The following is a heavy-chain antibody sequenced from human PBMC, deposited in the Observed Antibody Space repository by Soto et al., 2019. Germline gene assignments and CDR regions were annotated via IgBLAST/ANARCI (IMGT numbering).Heavy chain of an antibody. CDR2: ISYDGSNK. J-gene: IGHJ6*02. Sequence: QVQLVESGGGVVQPGRSLRLSCAASGFTFSSYGMHWVRQAPGKGLEWVAVISYDGSNKYYADSVKGRFTISRDNSKNTLYLQMNSLRAEDTAVYYCAKAPKTTVNTFMHYGMDVWGQGTTVTVSS. D-gene: IGHD4-17*01. V-gene: IGHV3-30*18. CDR1: GFTFSSYG. CDR3: AKAPKTTVNTFMHYGMDV.